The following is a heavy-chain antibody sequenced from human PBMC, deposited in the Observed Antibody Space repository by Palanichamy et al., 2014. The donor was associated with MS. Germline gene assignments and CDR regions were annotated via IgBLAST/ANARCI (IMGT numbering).Heavy chain of an antibody. CDR2: IRVHNGNT. V-gene: IGHV1-18*04. D-gene: IGHD5-12*01. J-gene: IGHJ6*03. Sequence: QVQLVQSGSEVKKPGASVKVSCEASGHDFINYDITWVRQAPGQGLEWMGWIRVHNGNTNYANKLQGRVTMTVDTSTGTAYMELRSLRSDDTAVYFCARGSSGYLENHFYYYMDLWGRGTTVTVSS. CDR1: GHDFINYD. CDR3: ARGSSGYLENHFYYYMDL.